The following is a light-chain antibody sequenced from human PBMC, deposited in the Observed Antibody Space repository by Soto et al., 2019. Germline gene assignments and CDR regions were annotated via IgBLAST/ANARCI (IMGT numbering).Light chain of an antibody. CDR3: QQFYSTSYP. CDR2: WAS. V-gene: IGKV4-1*01. Sequence: DSGLSQSTANPTVSLGARSTRNCKASPNVLYRTSNENAVAWYQHKPGRPPTLLISWASRRESGVPSRFRGSGSETDFRLAIDSVQTEDVAVYYCQQFYSTSYPVGQGSKVDTK. J-gene: IGKJ2*01. CDR1: PNVLYRTSNENA.